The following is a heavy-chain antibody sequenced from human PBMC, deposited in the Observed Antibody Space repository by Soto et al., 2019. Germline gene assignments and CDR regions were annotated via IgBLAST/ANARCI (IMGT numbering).Heavy chain of an antibody. CDR2: IYYSGST. V-gene: IGHV4-31*03. D-gene: IGHD2-15*01. Sequence: QVQLQESGPGLVKPSQTLSLTCTVSGGPISSGGYYWSWIRQHPGKGLEWIGYIYYSGSTYYNPSLKSRVTISVDTSKNQFSLKLSSVTAADTAVYYCAREGVVVVAAVRDAFDIWGQGTMVTVSS. CDR3: AREGVVVVAAVRDAFDI. J-gene: IGHJ3*02. CDR1: GGPISSGGYY.